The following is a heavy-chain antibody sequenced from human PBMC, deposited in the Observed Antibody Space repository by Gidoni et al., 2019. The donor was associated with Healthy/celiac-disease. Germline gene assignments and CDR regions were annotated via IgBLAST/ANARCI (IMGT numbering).Heavy chain of an antibody. CDR2: IYYSGST. CDR3: ASPIAARPGYFDY. Sequence: QLQLQASGPGLVKPSETLSLPCTVSGCSLSSSSYYWGWIRQPPGKGLEWIGSIYYSGSTYYNPSLKSRVTISVDTSKNQFSLKLSSVTAADTAVYYCASPIAARPGYFDYWGQGTLVTVSS. J-gene: IGHJ4*02. CDR1: GCSLSSSSYY. V-gene: IGHV4-39*01. D-gene: IGHD6-6*01.